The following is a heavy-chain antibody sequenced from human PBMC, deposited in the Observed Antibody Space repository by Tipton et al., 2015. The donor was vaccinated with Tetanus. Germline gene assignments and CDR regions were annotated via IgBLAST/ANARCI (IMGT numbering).Heavy chain of an antibody. Sequence: SLRLSCAVSGFTSESHYMHWVRQTPDEGLVWISRINPDGRRTDYADSVKGRFTISRDNAKNSLFLQMDSLRAEDTAVYYCARQDKRFVGSYDAMDIWGQGTTVTVSS. CDR3: ARQDKRFVGSYDAMDI. D-gene: IGHD3-3*01. V-gene: IGHV3-74*01. CDR1: GFTSESHY. CDR2: INPDGRRT. J-gene: IGHJ6*02.